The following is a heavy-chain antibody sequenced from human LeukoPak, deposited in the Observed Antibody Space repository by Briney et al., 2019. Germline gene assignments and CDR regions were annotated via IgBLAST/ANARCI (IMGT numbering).Heavy chain of an antibody. CDR1: GGSIRTYY. J-gene: IGHJ4*02. CDR3: ASLAAGNSGPFDF. V-gene: IGHV4-59*01. CDR2: SYNIGST. Sequence: SETLSLTCTVSGGSIRTYYWSWIRQPPGKGLEWIGYSYNIGSTKYNPSLKSRVTISVDTSKNQFSLKLSSVTAADTAVYYCASLAAGNSGPFDFWGQGTLVTVSS. D-gene: IGHD2/OR15-2a*01.